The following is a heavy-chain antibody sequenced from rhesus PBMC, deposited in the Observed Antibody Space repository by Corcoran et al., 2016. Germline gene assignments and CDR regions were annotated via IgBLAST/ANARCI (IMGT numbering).Heavy chain of an antibody. J-gene: IGHJ4*01. CDR3: ASFPLRAAASFDS. D-gene: IGHD6-31*01. Sequence: QVQLQEAGPGLVKPSETLSLTCTVSGGSISDRYYWSWIRQPPGKGLEWMGRIYGGGRSNNYHPSLKSRVTSSRDTSKNQVSLKLSSVTAADTAVYDCASFPLRAAASFDSWGQGVLVTVSS. CDR2: IYGGGRSN. V-gene: IGHV4-143*01. CDR1: GGSISDRYY.